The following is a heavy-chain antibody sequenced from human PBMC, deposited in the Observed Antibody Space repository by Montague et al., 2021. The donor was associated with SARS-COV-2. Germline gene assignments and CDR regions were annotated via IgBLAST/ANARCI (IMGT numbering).Heavy chain of an antibody. J-gene: IGHJ4*02. CDR3: ARGRGSYSLDC. D-gene: IGHD1-26*01. CDR2: VSYDGNIK. Sequence: SLRLSCAASGFTFSNYPMHWVRQAPGKGLEWVAIVSYDGNIKYYGDSVKGRFTISRDKSKNTLYLQMNSLRADDTSIYYWARGRGSYSLDCWGQGTLVTVSS. CDR1: GFTFSNYP. V-gene: IGHV3-30-3*01.